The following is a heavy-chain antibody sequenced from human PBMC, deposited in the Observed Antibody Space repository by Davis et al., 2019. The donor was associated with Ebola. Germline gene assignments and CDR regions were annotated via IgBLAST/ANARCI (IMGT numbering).Heavy chain of an antibody. CDR3: AARNQLRDGIDY. CDR1: GYNFASYW. CDR2: IYPGDSDT. V-gene: IGHV5-51*01. Sequence: PGGSLRLSCKGSGYNFASYWIDWVRQMPGKGLEWMGIIYPGDSDTTYSPSFQGQVTISADRSISTAYLQWSSLKASDTAMYYCAARNQLRDGIDYWGQGTLVTVSS. D-gene: IGHD2-2*01. J-gene: IGHJ4*02.